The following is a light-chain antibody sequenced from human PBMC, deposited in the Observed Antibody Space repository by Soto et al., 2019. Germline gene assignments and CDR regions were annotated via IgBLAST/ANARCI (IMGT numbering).Light chain of an antibody. CDR3: QQYYSTPWT. CDR1: QSVLYSSNSKND. J-gene: IGKJ1*01. CDR2: WAS. Sequence: DIVMTQSPDSLAVSLGERATINCKSSQSVLYSSNSKNDLAWYQQKPGQPPKLLIYWASTRESGVPDRFSGSGSGTDFTLTISSLQAEDVAVYCCQQYYSTPWTFGQGTKVEIK. V-gene: IGKV4-1*01.